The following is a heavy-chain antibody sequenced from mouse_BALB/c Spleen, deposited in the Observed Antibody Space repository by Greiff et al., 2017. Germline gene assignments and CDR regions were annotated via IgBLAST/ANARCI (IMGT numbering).Heavy chain of an antibody. J-gene: IGHJ4*01. Sequence: EVKVVESGGDLVKPGGSLKLSCAASGFTFSSYGMSWVRQTPDKRLEWVATISSGGSYTYYPDSVKGRCTISRDNAKNTLYLQMSSLKSEDTAMYDCARPGVRHAMDYWGQGTSVTVAS. D-gene: IGHD2-14*01. CDR3: ARPGVRHAMDY. CDR2: ISSGGSYT. V-gene: IGHV5-6*01. CDR1: GFTFSSYG.